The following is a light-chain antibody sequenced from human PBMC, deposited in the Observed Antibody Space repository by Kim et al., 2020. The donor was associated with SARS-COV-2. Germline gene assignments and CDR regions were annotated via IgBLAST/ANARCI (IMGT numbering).Light chain of an antibody. Sequence: VSPGQTASIACSGDKLGDKYACWYQQKPGQSPVLVIYQDSKRPSGIPERFSGSNSGNTATLTISGTQAMDEANYYCQAWDSSTEEVFGGGTQLTVL. J-gene: IGLJ2*01. CDR1: KLGDKY. CDR3: QAWDSSTEEV. CDR2: QDS. V-gene: IGLV3-1*01.